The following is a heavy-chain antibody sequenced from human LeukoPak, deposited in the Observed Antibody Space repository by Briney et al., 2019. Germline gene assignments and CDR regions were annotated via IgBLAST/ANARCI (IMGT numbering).Heavy chain of an antibody. CDR3: AKVTGYYRTGDY. V-gene: IGHV3-23*01. Sequence: GGSLRLSCAASGFTFSNYNMNWVRQAPGKGLEWVSAISGSGGSTYYADSVKGRFTISRDNSKNTLYLQMNSLRAEDTAVYYCAKVTGYYRTGDYWGQGTLVTVSS. D-gene: IGHD3-9*01. J-gene: IGHJ4*02. CDR2: ISGSGGST. CDR1: GFTFSNYN.